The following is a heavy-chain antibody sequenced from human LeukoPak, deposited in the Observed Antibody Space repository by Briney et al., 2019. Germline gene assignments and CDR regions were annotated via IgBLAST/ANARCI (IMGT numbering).Heavy chain of an antibody. J-gene: IGHJ5*02. V-gene: IGHV4-34*01. D-gene: IGHD3-10*01. CDR1: GGSFSGYY. CDR3: AREVWFGEFVNWFDP. CDR2: INHSGST. Sequence: SETLSLTCAVYGGSFSGYYWSWIRQPPGKGLEWIGEINHSGSTNYNPSLKSRVTISVDTSKNQFSLKLSSVTAADTAVYYCAREVWFGEFVNWFDPWGQGTLVTVSS.